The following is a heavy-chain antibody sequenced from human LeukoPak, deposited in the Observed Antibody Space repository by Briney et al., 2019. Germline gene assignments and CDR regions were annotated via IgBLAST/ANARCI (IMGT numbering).Heavy chain of an antibody. Sequence: GGSLRLSCAASGFTFSSYEMNWVRQAPGKGLEWVSYISSSGSSIYYADSVKGRFTISRDNAKNSLYLQMNSLRAEDTAVYYCARLWFGEEGGFDYWGQGTLVTVSS. V-gene: IGHV3-48*03. D-gene: IGHD3-10*01. CDR1: GFTFSSYE. CDR3: ARLWFGEEGGFDY. CDR2: ISSSGSSI. J-gene: IGHJ4*02.